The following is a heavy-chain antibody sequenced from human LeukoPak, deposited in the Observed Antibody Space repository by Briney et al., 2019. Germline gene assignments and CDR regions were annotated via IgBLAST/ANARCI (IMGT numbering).Heavy chain of an antibody. CDR3: ARVEKAVAGTSDY. D-gene: IGHD6-19*01. CDR1: GYTFTSYD. J-gene: IGHJ4*02. Sequence: ASVKVSCKASGYTFTSYDINWVRQATGQGLEWMGWMNPNSGNTGYAQKFQGRVTMTRNTSISTAYMELSSLRSEDTAVYYCARVEKAVAGTSDYWGQGTLVTVSS. V-gene: IGHV1-8*01. CDR2: MNPNSGNT.